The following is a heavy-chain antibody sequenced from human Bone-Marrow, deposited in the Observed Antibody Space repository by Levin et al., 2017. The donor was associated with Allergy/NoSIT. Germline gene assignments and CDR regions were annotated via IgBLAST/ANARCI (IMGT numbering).Heavy chain of an antibody. CDR2: ISGNNGRT. CDR3: AKLDRGWSHFDY. D-gene: IGHD6-19*01. Sequence: GGSLRLSCAASGFTFTIYDMGWVRQAPGKGLEWVSGISGNNGRTYYADSVKGRFTISRDNSKNTLYLQMNSLRAEDTAVYYCAKLDRGWSHFDYWGQGALVTVSS. V-gene: IGHV3-23*01. J-gene: IGHJ4*02. CDR1: GFTFTIYD.